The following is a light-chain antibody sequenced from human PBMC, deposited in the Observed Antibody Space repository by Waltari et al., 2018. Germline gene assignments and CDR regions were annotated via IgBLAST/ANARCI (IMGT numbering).Light chain of an antibody. V-gene: IGKV3-11*01. CDR1: QSVGTY. CDR2: EAS. J-gene: IGKJ4*01. CDR3: QQRTDWPPLT. Sequence: EIVLTQSPATLSLSPGERATLSCRASQSVGTYLAWYQQKPGQAPRLLISEASSRASGIPARFSGSGSGTDFTLTISSLEPEDFAIYYCQQRTDWPPLTFGGGTKVEIK.